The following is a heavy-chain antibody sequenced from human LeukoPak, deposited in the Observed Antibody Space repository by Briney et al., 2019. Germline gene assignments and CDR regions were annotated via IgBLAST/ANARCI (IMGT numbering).Heavy chain of an antibody. V-gene: IGHV3-9*01. J-gene: IGHJ4*02. CDR2: ISWNSGSI. Sequence: PGRSLRLSCAASGFTFDDYAMHWVRHAPGKGLEGVSGISWNSGSIGYADSVKGRFTISRDNAKNSLYLQMNSLRAEDTALYYCAKEGYYYDSSGYSPGYFDYWGQETLVTVSS. CDR1: GFTFDDYA. CDR3: AKEGYYYDSSGYSPGYFDY. D-gene: IGHD3-22*01.